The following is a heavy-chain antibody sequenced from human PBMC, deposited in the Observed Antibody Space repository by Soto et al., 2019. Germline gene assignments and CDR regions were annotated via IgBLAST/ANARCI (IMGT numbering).Heavy chain of an antibody. D-gene: IGHD2-15*01. J-gene: IGHJ4*02. CDR3: ARAGYQVVAATDY. CDR1: GFTFSSYS. Sequence: GGSPRLSCAASGFTFSSYSMNWVRQAPGKGLEWVSSISSSSSYIYYADSVKGRFTISRDNAKNSLYLQMNSLRAEDTAVYYCARAGYQVVAATDYWGQGTLVTVSS. V-gene: IGHV3-21*01. CDR2: ISSSSSYI.